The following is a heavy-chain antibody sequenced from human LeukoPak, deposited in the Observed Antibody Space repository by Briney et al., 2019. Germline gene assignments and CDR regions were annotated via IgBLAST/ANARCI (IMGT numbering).Heavy chain of an antibody. CDR3: ARVGYSGYDYRGYFDY. Sequence: SETLSLTCTVSGGSVSNYYWSWIRQPPGKGLEWIGEINHSGSTNYNPSLKSRVTISVDTSKNQFSLKLSSVTAADTAVYYCARVGYSGYDYRGYFDYWGQGTLVTVSS. CDR2: INHSGST. J-gene: IGHJ4*02. CDR1: GGSVSNYY. V-gene: IGHV4-34*01. D-gene: IGHD5-12*01.